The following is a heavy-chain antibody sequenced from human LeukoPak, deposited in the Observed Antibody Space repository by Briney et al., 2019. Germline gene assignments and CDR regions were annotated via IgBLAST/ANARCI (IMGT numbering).Heavy chain of an antibody. D-gene: IGHD3-10*01. CDR2: IYYSGST. CDR1: GGSISSSSYY. J-gene: IGHJ4*02. CDR3: ARAPSVGFGEYFFDY. Sequence: SETLSLTCTVSGGSISSSSYYWGWIRQPPGKGLEWIGSIYYSGSTYYNPSLKSRVTISVDTSKNQFSLKLSSVTAADTAVYYCARAPSVGFGEYFFDYWGQGTLVTVSS. V-gene: IGHV4-39*07.